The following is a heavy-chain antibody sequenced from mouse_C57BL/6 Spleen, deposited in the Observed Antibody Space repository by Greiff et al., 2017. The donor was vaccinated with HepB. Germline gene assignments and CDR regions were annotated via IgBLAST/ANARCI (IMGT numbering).Heavy chain of an antibody. J-gene: IGHJ3*01. CDR3: ARWTTMVTKDAY. D-gene: IGHD2-2*01. CDR1: GYTFTSYT. V-gene: IGHV1-4*01. Sequence: VKLQESGAELARPGASVKMSCKASGYTFTSYTMHWVKQRPGQGLEWIGYINPSSGYTKYNQKFKDKATLTADKSSSTAYMQLSSLTSEDSAVYYCARWTTMVTKDAYWGQGTLVTVSA. CDR2: INPSSGYT.